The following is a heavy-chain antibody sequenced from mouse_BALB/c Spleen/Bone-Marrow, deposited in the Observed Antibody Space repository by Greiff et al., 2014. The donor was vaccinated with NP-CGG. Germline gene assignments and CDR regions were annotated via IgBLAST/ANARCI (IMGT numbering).Heavy chain of an antibody. CDR1: GFTFTDYF. CDR3: ARDYSGYFDF. Sequence: DVQLQESGGGLVQPGGSLRLSCTTSGFTFTDYFMTWVRQPPGKALEWLGFIRNKANGYTTEYNPSVKGRFTISRDTSQGILYLQMNTLRAEDSAIYFCARDYSGYFDFWGQGTTLTVSS. J-gene: IGHJ2*01. D-gene: IGHD5-1*01. CDR2: IRNKANGYTT. V-gene: IGHV7-3*02.